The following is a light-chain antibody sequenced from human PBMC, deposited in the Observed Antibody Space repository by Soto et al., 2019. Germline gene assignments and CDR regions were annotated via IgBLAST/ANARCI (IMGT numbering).Light chain of an antibody. V-gene: IGLV2-11*01. CDR2: DVN. J-gene: IGLJ3*02. CDR3: CSFAGSYTWV. CDR1: SSDVGTYDF. Sequence: QSVLTQPRSVSGSPGQSVTISCTGTSSDVGTYDFVSWYQQHPDKVPNLIIFDVNKRPSGVPDRFADSKSGNTASLTISGLQADDEANYHCCSFAGSYTWVFGGGTKLTVL.